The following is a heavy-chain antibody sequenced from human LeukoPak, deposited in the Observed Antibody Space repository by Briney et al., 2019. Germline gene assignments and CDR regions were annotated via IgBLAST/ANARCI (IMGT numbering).Heavy chain of an antibody. CDR3: ARDQVPTYYYDSSGYLFDY. V-gene: IGHV3-21*01. CDR1: GYTLTELS. CDR2: ISSSSSYV. D-gene: IGHD3-22*01. J-gene: IGHJ4*02. Sequence: SCKVSGYTLTELSMHWVRQAPGKGLEWVSSISSSSSYVYYADSVKGRFTISRDNAKNSLYLQMNSLRAEDTAVYYCARDQVPTYYYDSSGYLFDYWGQGTLVTVSS.